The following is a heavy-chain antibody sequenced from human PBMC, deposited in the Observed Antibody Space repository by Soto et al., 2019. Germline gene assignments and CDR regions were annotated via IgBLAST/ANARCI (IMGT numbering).Heavy chain of an antibody. D-gene: IGHD3-10*01. J-gene: IGHJ4*02. V-gene: IGHV1-69*13. CDR2: IIPLFGTP. Sequence: GASVKVSCKASGGIFSTYAISWLRQAPGQGLEWMGGIIPLFGTPDYAQRFQGRVTITADESTSTAYMELSRLRSEDTAVYYCARDRDDYGSGNYYIRIDFWGQGTLVTVSS. CDR1: GGIFSTYA. CDR3: ARDRDDYGSGNYYIRIDF.